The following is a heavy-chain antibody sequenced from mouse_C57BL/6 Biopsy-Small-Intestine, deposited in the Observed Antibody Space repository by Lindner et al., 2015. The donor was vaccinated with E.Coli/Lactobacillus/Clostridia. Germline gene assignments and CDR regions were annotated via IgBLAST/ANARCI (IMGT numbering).Heavy chain of an antibody. Sequence: SVKVSCKVSGYTLTELSMHWVRQAPGKGLEWMGGFNPEDAETIYAQKFQGRVTMTEDTSTDTAYMELGSLTSEDTAVYYCARATMVRGVIVTAYFDPWGQGTLVTVSS. CDR2: FNPEDAET. J-gene: IGHJ4*01. D-gene: IGHD2-2*01. CDR1: GYTLTELS. CDR3: ARATMVRGVIVTAYFDP. V-gene: IGHV1-18*01.